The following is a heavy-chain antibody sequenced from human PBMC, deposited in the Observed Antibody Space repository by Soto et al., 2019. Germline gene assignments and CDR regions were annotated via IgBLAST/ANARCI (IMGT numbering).Heavy chain of an antibody. D-gene: IGHD6-19*01. CDR2: ISGSGGST. J-gene: IGHJ4*02. CDR3: VRELHSSGWPYFDY. CDR1: GFTFSDYY. Sequence: GGSLRLSCAASGFTFSDYYMSWIRQAPGKGLEWVSYISGSGGSTYYADSVKGRFTISRDNSKNTLYLQMSSLRVEDTALYYCVRELHSSGWPYFDYWGQGTLVTVSS. V-gene: IGHV3-11*04.